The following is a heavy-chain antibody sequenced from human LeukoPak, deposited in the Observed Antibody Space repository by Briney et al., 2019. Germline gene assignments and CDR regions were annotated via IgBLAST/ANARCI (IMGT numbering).Heavy chain of an antibody. V-gene: IGHV1-69*13. J-gene: IGHJ6*03. CDR1: GYTFTGYY. D-gene: IGHD3-10*01. CDR2: IIPIFCTA. CDR3: ARDGHGSGSYGPSYYYYMDV. Sequence: SVKVSCKASGYTFTGYYMHWVRQAPGQGLEWMGGIIPIFCTANYAQKFQGRVTITADESTSTAYMELSSLRSEDTAVYYCARDGHGSGSYGPSYYYYMDVWGKGTTVTISS.